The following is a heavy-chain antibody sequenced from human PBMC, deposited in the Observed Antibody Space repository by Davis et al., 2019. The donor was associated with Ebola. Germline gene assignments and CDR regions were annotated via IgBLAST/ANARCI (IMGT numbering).Heavy chain of an antibody. CDR1: GFTFSSYA. D-gene: IGHD3-3*01. CDR2: ISSNGGST. J-gene: IGHJ6*02. Sequence: AGSLRLSCSASGFTFSSYAMHWVRQAPGKGLEYVSAISSNGGSTYYADSVKGRFTISRDNSKNTLYLQMSSLRAEDTAVYYCVKGLRFLEWLLTHMKDYGMDVWGQGTTVTVSS. V-gene: IGHV3-64D*08. CDR3: VKGLRFLEWLLTHMKDYGMDV.